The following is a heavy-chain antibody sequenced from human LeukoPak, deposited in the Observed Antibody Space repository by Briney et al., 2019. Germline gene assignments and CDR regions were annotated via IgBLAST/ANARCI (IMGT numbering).Heavy chain of an antibody. J-gene: IGHJ4*02. D-gene: IGHD3-10*01. V-gene: IGHV4-39*07. CDR2: IYYSGST. Sequence: PSETLSLTCTVSGGSISSSSYYWGWIRQPPGKGLEWIGSIYYSGSTYYNPSLKSRVTISVDTSKNQFSLKLSSVTAADTAVYYCASHITMVRGGVLGGYWGQGTLVTVSS. CDR3: ASHITMVRGGVLGGY. CDR1: GGSISSSSYY.